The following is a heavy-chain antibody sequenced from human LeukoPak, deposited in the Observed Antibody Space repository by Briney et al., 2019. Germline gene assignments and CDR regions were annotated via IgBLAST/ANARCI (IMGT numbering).Heavy chain of an antibody. CDR2: INPSGGST. V-gene: IGHV1-46*01. D-gene: IGHD3-16*01. Sequence: ASVTVSFKASGYTFTIYYMHWVRQAPGQGLEWMGIINPSGGSTSYAQKFRGRVTMTRDTSTSTVYMELSSLRSEDTAVYYCARDVKWNPFGYVWGSSSGYYFDYWGQGTLVTVSS. J-gene: IGHJ4*02. CDR3: ARDVKWNPFGYVWGSSSGYYFDY. CDR1: GYTFTIYY.